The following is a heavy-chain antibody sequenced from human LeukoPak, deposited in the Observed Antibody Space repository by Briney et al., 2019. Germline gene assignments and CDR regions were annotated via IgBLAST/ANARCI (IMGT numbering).Heavy chain of an antibody. V-gene: IGHV3-21*01. CDR1: GFTFSSYS. CDR3: ARGASVKVVAATNEYYYYYYMDV. Sequence: GGSLRLSCAASGFTFSSYSMNWVRQAPGKGLEWVSSISSSSSYIYYADSVKGRFTISRDNAKNSLYLQMNSLRAEDTAVYYCARGASVKVVAATNEYYYYYYMDVWGKGTTVTVSS. CDR2: ISSSSSYI. D-gene: IGHD2-15*01. J-gene: IGHJ6*03.